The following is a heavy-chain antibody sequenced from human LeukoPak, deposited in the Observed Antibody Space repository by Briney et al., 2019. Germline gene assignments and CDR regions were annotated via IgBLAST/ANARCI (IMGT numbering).Heavy chain of an antibody. Sequence: GGSLRLSCAASGFTFSSNSMTWVRQTPGKGLEWVSGISGSGDSTFYADSAKGRFTISRDNSRNTLYLQMSSLRPEDTAVYYCTKWSGFGDDWGQGTPVTVSS. CDR2: ISGSGDST. D-gene: IGHD3-10*01. CDR3: TKWSGFGDD. CDR1: GFTFSSNS. V-gene: IGHV3-23*01. J-gene: IGHJ4*02.